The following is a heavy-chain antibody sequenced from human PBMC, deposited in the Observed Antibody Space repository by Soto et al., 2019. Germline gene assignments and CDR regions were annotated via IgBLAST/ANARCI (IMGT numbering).Heavy chain of an antibody. Sequence: EVQLLESGGGLVQPGGSLRLSCAASGFTFSSYAMSWVRQAPGKGLEWVSAISGSGGSTYYADSVKGRFTISRDNSKNTLYLQMNSLRAEDTAVYYCAKDVGYCSSTSCPPSDGFDPWGQGTLVTVSS. V-gene: IGHV3-23*01. J-gene: IGHJ5*02. CDR2: ISGSGGST. CDR3: AKDVGYCSSTSCPPSDGFDP. D-gene: IGHD2-2*01. CDR1: GFTFSSYA.